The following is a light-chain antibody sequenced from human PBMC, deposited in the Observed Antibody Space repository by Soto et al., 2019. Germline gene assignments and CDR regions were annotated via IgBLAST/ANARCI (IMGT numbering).Light chain of an antibody. J-gene: IGKJ4*01. CDR1: QDISNY. CDR2: DAS. V-gene: IGKV1-33*01. CDR3: QQYDNLHLT. Sequence: DIQMNPAPSSLSASVGDRVTITSQASQDISNYLNWYQQKPGKAPKLLIYDASNLETGVPSRFSGSGSGTDFTFTISSLQPEDIAIYYCQQYDNLHLTFGGGTKVDIK.